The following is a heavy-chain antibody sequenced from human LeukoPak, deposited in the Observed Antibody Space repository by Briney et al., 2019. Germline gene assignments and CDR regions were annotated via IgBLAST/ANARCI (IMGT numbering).Heavy chain of an antibody. D-gene: IGHD3-9*01. J-gene: IGHJ5*02. CDR2: IVGTGTTT. V-gene: IGHV3-23*01. Sequence: GGSLRLSCTASAFTLNNYGMNWVRQAPGKGLEWVSSIVGTGTTTFYADSVKGRFTISRDNSKNTLFLQMNSLRVDDTAVYYCAKGKAYDNLDWFDPWGQGTLVTVSS. CDR3: AKGKAYDNLDWFDP. CDR1: AFTLNNYG.